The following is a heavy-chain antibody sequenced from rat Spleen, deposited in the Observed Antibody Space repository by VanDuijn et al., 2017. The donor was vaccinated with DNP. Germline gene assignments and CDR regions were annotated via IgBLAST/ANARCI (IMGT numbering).Heavy chain of an antibody. V-gene: IGHV3-1*01. J-gene: IGHJ2*01. Sequence: EVQFQESGPGLVKSSQSLSLTCSVTGYSITSNYWAWIRKFPGNKMEWMGYINYSGATAYNPSLRSRISITRDTSKNQFFLHLNSVTTEDTATYYCARWVRYFDSWGQGVMVTVSS. D-gene: IGHD1-1*01. CDR1: GYSITSNY. CDR3: ARWVRYFDS. CDR2: INYSGAT.